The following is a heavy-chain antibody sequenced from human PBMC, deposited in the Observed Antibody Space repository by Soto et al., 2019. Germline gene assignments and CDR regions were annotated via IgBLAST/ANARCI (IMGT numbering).Heavy chain of an antibody. CDR2: INVYNGNT. J-gene: IGHJ4*02. CDR3: ARGNLYSDFWTDFLAFDY. CDR1: GYTFTSYV. D-gene: IGHD3-3*01. Sequence: VNVSCTSSGYTFTSYVISWVRHAPGQGLEWMGWINVYNGNTNYEQKVQGRVSMTTDTSTSTAYMELRSLRSDDTAVYYCARGNLYSDFWTDFLAFDYWGQGTLVTVSS. V-gene: IGHV1-18*04.